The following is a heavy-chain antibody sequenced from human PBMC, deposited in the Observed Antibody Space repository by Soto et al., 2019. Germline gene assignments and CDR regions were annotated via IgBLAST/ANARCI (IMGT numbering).Heavy chain of an antibody. V-gene: IGHV4-31*03. CDR1: GGSISSGGYY. CDR3: AREGLGSREDYYYYGMDV. J-gene: IGHJ6*02. D-gene: IGHD2-15*01. Sequence: TPSLSCTVSGGSISSGGYYWSWIRQHPGKGLEWIGYIYYSGSTYYNPSLKSRVTISVDTSKNQFSLKLSSVTAADTAVYYCAREGLGSREDYYYYGMDVWGQGTTVTVSS. CDR2: IYYSGST.